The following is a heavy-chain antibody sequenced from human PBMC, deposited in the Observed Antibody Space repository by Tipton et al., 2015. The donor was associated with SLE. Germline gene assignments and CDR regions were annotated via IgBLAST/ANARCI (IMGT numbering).Heavy chain of an antibody. V-gene: IGHV4-59*12. CDR2: IYYSGST. D-gene: IGHD2-21*01. Sequence: LSCTVSGGSISSYYWSWIRQPPGKGLEWIGYIYYSGSTNYNPSLKSRVTISVDTSKNQFSLRLTSVTAADTAVYYCARGKISWAVFVVKNYFDSWGQGTLVTVSS. CDR3: ARGKISWAVFVVKNYFDS. CDR1: GGSISSYY. J-gene: IGHJ4*02.